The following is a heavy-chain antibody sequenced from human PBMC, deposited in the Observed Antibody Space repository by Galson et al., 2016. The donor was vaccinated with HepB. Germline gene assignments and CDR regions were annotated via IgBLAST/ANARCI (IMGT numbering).Heavy chain of an antibody. CDR1: GFTFSSYS. CDR3: ARERGYDFWSGYYSPHKYGMDV. J-gene: IGHJ6*02. D-gene: IGHD3-3*01. Sequence: SLRLSCAVSGFTFSSYSVNWVRQAPGKGLGWVSSISGSTTYRYYADSVKGRFTISRDNAKNSLFLQMNSLRAEDTAVYYCARERGYDFWSGYYSPHKYGMDVWGQGTTVTVSS. V-gene: IGHV3-21*01. CDR2: ISGSTTYR.